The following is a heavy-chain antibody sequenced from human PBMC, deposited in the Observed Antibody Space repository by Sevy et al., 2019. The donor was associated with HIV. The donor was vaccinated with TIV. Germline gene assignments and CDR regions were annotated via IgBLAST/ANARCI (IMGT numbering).Heavy chain of an antibody. J-gene: IGHJ4*02. D-gene: IGHD3-22*01. CDR2: ISGTGGSGDKR. CDR3: ARKYDSSGYFDY. Sequence: GGSLRLSCAASGFTFRNYAMNWVRQAPGKGLEWVSGISGTGGSGDKRNYAECVKGRFTISRDDSKNSLYLQLNTLRAVDTAIYYCARKYDSSGYFDYWGQRTLVTVSS. V-gene: IGHV3-23*01. CDR1: GFTFRNYA.